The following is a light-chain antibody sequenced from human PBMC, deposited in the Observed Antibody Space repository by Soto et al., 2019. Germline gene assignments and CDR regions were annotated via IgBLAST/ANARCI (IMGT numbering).Light chain of an antibody. V-gene: IGKV1-33*01. CDR1: KETSNC. CDR3: QQYDNLPLT. Sequence: DIQMTESRSYLWASVRDIVXITCHASKETSNCLNRYQQKPGKAPKLXXYDASDLEQGGPSRFSGSGSGTDFTCTINSLQPEDIATYYGQQYDNLPLTFGGGTKVDIK. J-gene: IGKJ4*01. CDR2: DAS.